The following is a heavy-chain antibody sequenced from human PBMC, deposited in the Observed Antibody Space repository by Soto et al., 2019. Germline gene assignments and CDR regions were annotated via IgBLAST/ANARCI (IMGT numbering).Heavy chain of an antibody. D-gene: IGHD6-6*01. CDR3: NLQIAAPDPTFTYYYYGMDV. J-gene: IGHJ6*02. CDR2: ISGSGGST. Sequence: PGGSLRLSCAASGFTFSSYAMSWVRQAPGKGLEWVSAISGSGGSTYYADSVKGRFTISRDNSKNTLYLQMNSLRAEDTAVYYCNLQIAAPDPTFTYYYYGMDVWGQGTTVTVSS. CDR1: GFTFSSYA. V-gene: IGHV3-23*01.